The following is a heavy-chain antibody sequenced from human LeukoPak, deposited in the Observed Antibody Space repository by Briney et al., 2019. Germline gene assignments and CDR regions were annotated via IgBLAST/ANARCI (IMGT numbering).Heavy chain of an antibody. CDR1: GFTFSSYG. CDR2: ISYDGSNK. D-gene: IGHD3-22*01. J-gene: IGHJ4*02. CDR3: AKDNRRKDYYDSSGEIDY. V-gene: IGHV3-30*18. Sequence: GGSLRLSCTASGFTFSSYGMHWVRQAPGKGLEWVALISYDGSNKYYADSVKGRFTISRDNSKNTLYLQMNSLRAEDTAVYYCAKDNRRKDYYDSSGEIDYWGQGTLVTVSS.